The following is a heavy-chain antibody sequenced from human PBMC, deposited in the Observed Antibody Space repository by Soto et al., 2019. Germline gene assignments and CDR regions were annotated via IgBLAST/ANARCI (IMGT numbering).Heavy chain of an antibody. D-gene: IGHD3-22*01. J-gene: IGHJ1*01. Sequence: QITLKESGPTLVKPTQTLTLTCTFSGFSLSTSGVGVGWIRQPPGKALEWLALIYWDDDKRYSPSLKSRLTITKDTSKNQVVLTMTNMDPVDTATYYCARSGDSSGYYPRPEYFQHWGQGTLVTVSS. CDR2: IYWDDDK. V-gene: IGHV2-5*02. CDR3: ARSGDSSGYYPRPEYFQH. CDR1: GFSLSTSGVG.